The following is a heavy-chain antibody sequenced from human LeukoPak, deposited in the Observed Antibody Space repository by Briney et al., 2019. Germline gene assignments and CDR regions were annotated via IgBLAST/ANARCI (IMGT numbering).Heavy chain of an antibody. V-gene: IGHV3-7*01. CDR1: GFKFSNYW. J-gene: IGHJ4*02. CDR3: ARDVVGAHDY. Sequence: GGSLRLSCAGSGFKFSNYWMSWVRQAPGKGLEWVANIKHDGSEKYYVDSVKGRFTISRDNAKNSLYLQMSSLRAEDTAVYYCARDVVGAHDYWGQGTLVTVSS. CDR2: IKHDGSEK. D-gene: IGHD1-26*01.